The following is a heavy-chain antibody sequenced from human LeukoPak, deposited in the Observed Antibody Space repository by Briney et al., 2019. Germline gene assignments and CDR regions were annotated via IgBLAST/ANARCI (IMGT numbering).Heavy chain of an antibody. CDR1: GLSISSGYY. CDR2: IYHSGSS. V-gene: IGHV4-38-2*01. Sequence: SETLSLTCAVSGLSISSGYYWGWIRQPPGKGLEWIGSIYHSGSSYYNPPLRSRVAMSVDTSRNQFSLKLTSVTVADTAVYYCARGSQSFYYDSSGYPFDSWGQGTLVTVSS. J-gene: IGHJ4*02. CDR3: ARGSQSFYYDSSGYPFDS. D-gene: IGHD3-22*01.